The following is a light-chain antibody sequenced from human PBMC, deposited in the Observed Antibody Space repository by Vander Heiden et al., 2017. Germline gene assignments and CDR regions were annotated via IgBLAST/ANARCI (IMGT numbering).Light chain of an antibody. CDR3: SSYTSSSTV. J-gene: IGLJ1*01. Sequence: SALTQPASVSGAPGQSSTSSCTGTSSDVGGYNYVSWYQQHPGKAPKLIIYGVSNRPSGVSNRFSGSKSGNTASLTISGLQAEDEADYYCSSYTSSSTVFGTGTKVTVL. CDR1: SSDVGGYNY. CDR2: GVS. V-gene: IGLV2-14*01.